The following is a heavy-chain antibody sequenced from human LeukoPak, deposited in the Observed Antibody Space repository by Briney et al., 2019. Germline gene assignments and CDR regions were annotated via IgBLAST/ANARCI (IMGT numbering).Heavy chain of an antibody. CDR2: INHSGSS. V-gene: IGHV4-34*01. J-gene: IGHJ4*02. D-gene: IGHD3-3*01. CDR3: ARGGFWSGYYGY. CDR1: GGSFSGHY. Sequence: PSETLSLTCAVYGGSFSGHYWSWIRQPPGKGLEWIGEINHSGSSNYNPSLKSRVTISVDTSKNQFFLKLSSVTAADTAVYYCARGGFWSGYYGYWGQGTLVTVSS.